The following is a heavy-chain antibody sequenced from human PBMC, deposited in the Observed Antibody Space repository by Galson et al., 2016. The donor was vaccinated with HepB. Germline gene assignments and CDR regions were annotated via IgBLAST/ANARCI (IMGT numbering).Heavy chain of an antibody. CDR1: GGSFSDYF. Sequence: SETLSLTCAVSGGSFSDYFWSWIHQPPGKGPEWIGEINHSGNTIYNPSLRSRVSISVDASKDHFSLKISSVTAADTAVYYCARGRRRFRELLNYYFYGMDVWGKGTTVTVPS. D-gene: IGHD3-10*01. J-gene: IGHJ6*04. V-gene: IGHV4-34*01. CDR2: INHSGNT. CDR3: ARGRRRFRELLNYYFYGMDV.